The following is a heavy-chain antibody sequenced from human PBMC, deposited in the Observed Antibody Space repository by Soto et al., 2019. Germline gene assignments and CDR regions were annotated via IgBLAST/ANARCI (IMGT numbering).Heavy chain of an antibody. CDR3: ASKYSGSYYAY. V-gene: IGHV4-34*01. D-gene: IGHD1-26*01. CDR2: INHSGST. Sequence: ETLSLTCAVYGGSFSGYYWSWIRQPPGKGLEWIGEINHSGSTNYNPSLKSRVTISVDTSKNQFSLKLSSVTAADTAVYYCASKYSGSYYAYWGQGTLVTVSS. CDR1: GGSFSGYY. J-gene: IGHJ4*02.